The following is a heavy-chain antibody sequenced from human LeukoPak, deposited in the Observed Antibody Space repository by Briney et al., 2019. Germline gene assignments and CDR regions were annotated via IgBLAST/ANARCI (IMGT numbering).Heavy chain of an antibody. Sequence: PGGSLRLSCAVSGFTFSSYVMSWVRQAPGKGLEWVSDISGSGGTTYYADSVKGRFTISRDNSKNTLYLQMNSLRAEDTAVYYCAKNAATVTKGYYYYYIDVWGKGTTVTVSS. CDR1: GFTFSSYV. CDR3: AKNAATVTKGYYYYYIDV. D-gene: IGHD4-11*01. V-gene: IGHV3-23*01. CDR2: ISGSGGTT. J-gene: IGHJ6*03.